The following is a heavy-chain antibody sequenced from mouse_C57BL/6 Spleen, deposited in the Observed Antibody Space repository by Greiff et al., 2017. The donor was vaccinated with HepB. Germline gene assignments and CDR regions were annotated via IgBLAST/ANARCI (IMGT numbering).Heavy chain of an antibody. CDR2: IWGVGST. Sequence: QVQLQQSGPGLVAPSQSLSITCTVSGFSLTSYGVDWVRQSPGKGLEWLGVIWGVGSTKYNSALKSRLSISKDNSKSQVFLKMNSLQTDDTAMYYCASETGAYWGQGTLVTVSA. CDR1: GFSLTSYG. J-gene: IGHJ3*01. CDR3: ASETGAY. V-gene: IGHV2-6*01.